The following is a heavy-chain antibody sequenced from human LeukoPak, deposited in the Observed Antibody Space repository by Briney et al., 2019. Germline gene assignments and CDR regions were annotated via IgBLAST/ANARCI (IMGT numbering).Heavy chain of an antibody. CDR2: IRYDGSNK. CDR1: GFTFSSYG. D-gene: IGHD2-15*01. CDR3: AKDRLQVVGDAFDI. V-gene: IGHV3-30*02. Sequence: GGSLRLSCAASGFTFSSYGMHWVRQAPGKGLEWVAFIRYDGSNKYYADSVKGRFTISRDNSKNTLYLQMNSLRAEDTAVYYCAKDRLQVVGDAFDIWGQGTMVTVSS. J-gene: IGHJ3*02.